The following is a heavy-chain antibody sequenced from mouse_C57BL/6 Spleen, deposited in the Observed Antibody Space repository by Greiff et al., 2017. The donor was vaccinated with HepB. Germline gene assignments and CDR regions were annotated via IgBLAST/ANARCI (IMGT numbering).Heavy chain of an antibody. J-gene: IGHJ4*01. CDR3: TRGDYDGDYYAMDY. CDR2: ISSGGDYI. V-gene: IGHV5-9-1*02. Sequence: VQLVESGEGLVKPGGSLKLSCAASGFTFSSYAMSWVRQTAEKRLEWVAYISSGGDYIYYADTVKGRFTISRDNARNTLYLQMSSLKSEDTAMYYCTRGDYDGDYYAMDYWGQGTSVTVSS. D-gene: IGHD2-4*01. CDR1: GFTFSSYA.